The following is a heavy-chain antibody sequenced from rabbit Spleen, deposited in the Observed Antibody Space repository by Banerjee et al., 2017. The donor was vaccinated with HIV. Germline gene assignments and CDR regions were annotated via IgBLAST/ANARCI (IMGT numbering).Heavy chain of an antibody. J-gene: IGHJ4*01. CDR1: GFSFSNYW. D-gene: IGHD5-1*01. Sequence: QEQLEESGGDLVKPEGSLTLTCTASGFSFSNYWMCWVRQAPGKGLEWIGCVATGSSGSTYYASWPKGRFTISKTSSTTVTLQVTSLTAADTATYFCARDGGADIWTVFNLWGQGTLVTVS. CDR2: VATGSSGST. V-gene: IGHV1S45*01. CDR3: ARDGGADIWTVFNL.